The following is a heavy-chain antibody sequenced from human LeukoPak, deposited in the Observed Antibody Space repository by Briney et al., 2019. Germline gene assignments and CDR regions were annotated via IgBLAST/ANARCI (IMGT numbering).Heavy chain of an antibody. CDR1: GFTFDDYG. J-gene: IGHJ4*02. Sequence: GGSLRLSCAASGFTFDDYGMSWVRQAPGKGLGWVSGINWNGGSTGYADSVKGRFTISRDNAKNSLYLQMNSLRAEDTALYYCARGQHSRTVYYDFWSGYYFCYFDYWGQGTLVTVSS. CDR2: INWNGGST. V-gene: IGHV3-20*04. D-gene: IGHD3-3*01. CDR3: ARGQHSRTVYYDFWSGYYFCYFDY.